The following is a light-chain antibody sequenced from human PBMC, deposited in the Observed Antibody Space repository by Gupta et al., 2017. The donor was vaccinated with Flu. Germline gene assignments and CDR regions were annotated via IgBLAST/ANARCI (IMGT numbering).Light chain of an antibody. CDR2: WAS. CDR3: QQYDNTPQA. CDR1: QSVSYSSNNKNY. V-gene: IGKV4-1*01. Sequence: DIVMTQSPDSLAVSLGERATINCKSSQSVSYSSNNKNYLAWYQQKPGQPPKLLIYWASTRESGVPDRFSGSGSGTDFTLTISSLQAEDVAVYYCQQYDNTPQAFGQGTKVEIK. J-gene: IGKJ1*01.